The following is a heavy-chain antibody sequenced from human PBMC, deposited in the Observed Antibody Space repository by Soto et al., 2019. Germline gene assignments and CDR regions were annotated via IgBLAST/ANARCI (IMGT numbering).Heavy chain of an antibody. Sequence: XGSLILSCVGAGVDFYSYGLNWARQAPGKGLEWVSYIASSSNTIYYTDSVKGRFIVSRDDARNSLFLNMNSLRHEDTAVYYCTRDGVAGDYWGQETLVTVSS. CDR1: GVDFYSYG. V-gene: IGHV3-48*02. CDR3: TRDGVAGDY. J-gene: IGHJ4*02. D-gene: IGHD6-19*01. CDR2: IASSSNTI.